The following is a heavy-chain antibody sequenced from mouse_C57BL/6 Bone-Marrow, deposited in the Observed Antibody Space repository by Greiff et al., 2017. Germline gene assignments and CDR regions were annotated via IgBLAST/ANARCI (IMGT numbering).Heavy chain of an antibody. Sequence: EVKLVESGGGLVKPGGSLKLSCAASGFTFSSYAMSWVRQTPEKRLEWVATISDGGSYTYYPDNVKGRFTISRDNAKNNLYLQMSHLKSEDTAMYYCARDSGLLRAMDYWGQGTSVTVSS. CDR3: ARDSGLLRAMDY. CDR2: ISDGGSYT. D-gene: IGHD2-3*01. V-gene: IGHV5-4*03. J-gene: IGHJ4*01. CDR1: GFTFSSYA.